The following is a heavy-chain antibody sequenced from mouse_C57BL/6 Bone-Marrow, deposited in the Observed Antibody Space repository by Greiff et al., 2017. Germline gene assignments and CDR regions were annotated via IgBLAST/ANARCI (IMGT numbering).Heavy chain of an antibody. D-gene: IGHD2-3*01. CDR3: TRKWLLHYAMDY. V-gene: IGHV1-5*01. J-gene: IGHJ4*01. CDR1: GYTFTSYW. CDR2: IYPGNSDT. Sequence: EVQGVESGTVLVRPGASVKMSCKTSGYTFTSYWMHWVKQRPGQGLEWIGAIYPGNSDTSYNQKFKGKAKLTAVTSASTAYMEISSLTNEDSAVYYCTRKWLLHYAMDYWGQGTSVTVSS.